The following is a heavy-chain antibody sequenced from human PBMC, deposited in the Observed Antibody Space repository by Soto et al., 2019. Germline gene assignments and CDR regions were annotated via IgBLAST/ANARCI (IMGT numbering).Heavy chain of an antibody. Sequence: SGPTLVNPTQTLTLTCAFSGFSFTTAGVAVGWIRQTPGGALEWLTLIYYNDDRRFSPSLKTRLTITGDTSKNQVVLSLTNVDPGDTATYFCAHSDGGYEIIYFDFWGQGIPVTVSS. V-gene: IGHV2-5*01. CDR3: AHSDGGYEIIYFDF. D-gene: IGHD5-12*01. CDR1: GFSFTTAGVA. J-gene: IGHJ4*02. CDR2: IYYNDDR.